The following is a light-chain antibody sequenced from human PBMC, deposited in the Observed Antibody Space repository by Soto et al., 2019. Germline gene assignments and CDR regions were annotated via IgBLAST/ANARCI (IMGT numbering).Light chain of an antibody. CDR2: AAS. Sequence: DIQMTQSPSTLSASVGDRVTITCRASQGISSYLAWYQQKPGKAPKLLIYAASTLQSGVPSRFSGSGSGTDFTLSISSLQPEDVATYFCQQGHSLFTFGPGTKVDIK. CDR1: QGISSY. J-gene: IGKJ3*01. CDR3: QQGHSLFT. V-gene: IGKV1-12*01.